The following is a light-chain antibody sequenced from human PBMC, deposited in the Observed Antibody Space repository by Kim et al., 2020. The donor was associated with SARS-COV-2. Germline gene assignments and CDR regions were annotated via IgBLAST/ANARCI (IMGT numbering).Light chain of an antibody. J-gene: IGLJ3*02. V-gene: IGLV4-69*01. CDR3: QTWGTGIRV. Sequence: ASGKLTCNLSSGNSSYAIAWHQQQPEKGPRDLMKLNSDGSHSKGDGIPDPFSGSSSGAERYLTISSLQSEDEADYYCQTWGTGIRVFGGGTQLTVL. CDR2: LNSDGSH. CDR1: SGNSSYA.